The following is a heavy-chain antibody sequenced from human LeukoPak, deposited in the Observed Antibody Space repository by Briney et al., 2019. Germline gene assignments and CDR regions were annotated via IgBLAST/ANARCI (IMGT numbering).Heavy chain of an antibody. J-gene: IGHJ5*02. Sequence: GGSLRLSCAASGFTFSSYGMHWVRQAPGKGLEWVAFIRHDESNKYYADSVKGRFTISRDNSKNTLSLQMNSLRPDDTAVYYCAKFSYGDYVAWGQGTLVIVSS. V-gene: IGHV3-30*02. CDR3: AKFSYGDYVA. CDR1: GFTFSSYG. CDR2: IRHDESNK. D-gene: IGHD4-17*01.